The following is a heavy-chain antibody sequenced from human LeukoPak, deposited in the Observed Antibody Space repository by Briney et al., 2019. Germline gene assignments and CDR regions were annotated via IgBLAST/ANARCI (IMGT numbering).Heavy chain of an antibody. CDR1: GFTFSSYA. J-gene: IGHJ4*02. CDR3: AKGPSVVVAATDFDY. V-gene: IGHV3-23*01. CDR2: ISGSGGST. Sequence: GGSLRLSCAASGFTFSSYAMSWVRQAPGKGLEWVSAISGSGGSTYYADSVKGRFTISRDNSKNTLYLQMNSLRAEDTAVYYCAKGPSVVVAATDFDYWGQGTLVTVSS. D-gene: IGHD2-15*01.